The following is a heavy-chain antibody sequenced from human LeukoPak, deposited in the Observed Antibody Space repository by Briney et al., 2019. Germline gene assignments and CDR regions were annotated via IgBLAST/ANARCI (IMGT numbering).Heavy chain of an antibody. Sequence: PSETLSLTCTVSGGSISSSTYYWGWIRQPPGKGLEWIGSIYYSGSTYYNPSLKSRATISVDTSKNQFSLKLSSVTAADTAVYYCARVFVRFGWYFDYWGQGTLVTVSS. V-gene: IGHV4-39*07. D-gene: IGHD3-10*02. J-gene: IGHJ4*02. CDR2: IYYSGST. CDR1: GGSISSSTYY. CDR3: ARVFVRFGWYFDY.